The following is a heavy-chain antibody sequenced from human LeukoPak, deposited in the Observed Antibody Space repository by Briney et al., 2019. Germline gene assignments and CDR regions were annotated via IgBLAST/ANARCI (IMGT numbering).Heavy chain of an antibody. CDR2: ISSDGGST. J-gene: IGHJ4*02. D-gene: IGHD2-2*01. Sequence: GGSLRLSCVASGFTFSAFSMHWVRQAPGKGLESVSAISSDGGSTYYANSVRGRFTISRDSSKNTLYLQMGSLRAEDMAVYYCARTYCSSTSCLVDYWGQGTLVTVSS. CDR1: GFTFSAFS. V-gene: IGHV3-64*01. CDR3: ARTYCSSTSCLVDY.